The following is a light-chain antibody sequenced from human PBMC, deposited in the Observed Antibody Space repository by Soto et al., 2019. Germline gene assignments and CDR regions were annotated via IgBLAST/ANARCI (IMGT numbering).Light chain of an antibody. CDR1: SSDVGPYNY. Sequence: QSALTQPASVSGSPGQSITISCTGTSSDVGPYNYVSWYQHHPGKAPKLLIYEVTKRPSGVPNRFSGSKSGNTASLTISGLQAEDEADYYCSSYTTSRTLVFGGGTKLTVL. CDR3: SSYTTSRTLV. V-gene: IGLV2-14*01. CDR2: EVT. J-gene: IGLJ3*02.